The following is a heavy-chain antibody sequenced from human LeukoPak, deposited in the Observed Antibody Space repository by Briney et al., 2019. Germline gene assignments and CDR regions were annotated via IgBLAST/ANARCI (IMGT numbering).Heavy chain of an antibody. CDR1: GGSFRGYY. D-gene: IGHD4-17*01. CDR3: AASRRAYETTVTTWSSIYFDH. V-gene: IGHV4-34*01. CDR2: INHSGNT. Sequence: SETLSLTCAVYGGSFRGYYCTWIRQPPGKGLEWIGEINHSGNTNYNPSLKSRVTISVDTSKNQFSLKLSSVTAADTAVYYCAASRRAYETTVTTWSSIYFDHWGQGTLVTVSS. J-gene: IGHJ4*02.